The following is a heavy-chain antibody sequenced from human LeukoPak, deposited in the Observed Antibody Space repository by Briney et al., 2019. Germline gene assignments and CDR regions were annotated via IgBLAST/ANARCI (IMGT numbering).Heavy chain of an antibody. V-gene: IGHV3-74*01. CDR1: GFTFSSYW. D-gene: IGHD5-18*01. CDR2: INSDGSST. Sequence: GGSLRLSCAASGFTFSSYWMHWVRQAPGKGLVWVSRINSDGSSTSYADSVKGRFTISRDNAKNTLYLQMNSLRAEDMAVYYCARLDTAMANPSDYWGQGTLVTVSS. J-gene: IGHJ4*02. CDR3: ARLDTAMANPSDY.